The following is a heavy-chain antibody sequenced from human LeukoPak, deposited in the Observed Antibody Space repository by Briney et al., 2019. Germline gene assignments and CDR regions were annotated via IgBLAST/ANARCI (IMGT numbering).Heavy chain of an antibody. CDR3: AREIVGATTRWFDP. CDR2: IIPIFGTA. Sequence: GASVKVSCKASGGTFSSYAISWVRQAPAQGLEWMGGIIPIFGTANYAQKFQGRDTITADESTSTAYMELSSLRSEDTAVSYCAREIVGATTRWFDPWGQGTLVTVSS. D-gene: IGHD1-26*01. CDR1: GGTFSSYA. J-gene: IGHJ5*02. V-gene: IGHV1-69*13.